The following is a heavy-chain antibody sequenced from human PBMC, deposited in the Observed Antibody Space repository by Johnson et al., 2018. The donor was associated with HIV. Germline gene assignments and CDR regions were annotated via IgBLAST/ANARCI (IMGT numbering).Heavy chain of an antibody. Sequence: QVQLVESGGGLVKPGGSLRLSCAASGFAFSDYYMAWIRQAPGKGLEWVSFISSGSHSIYYADSVKGRFTISRDNSKNALYLQMNSLRDEDTAVYYCARGFDAFDFWGQGTMVTVSS. J-gene: IGHJ3*01. CDR3: ARGFDAFDF. V-gene: IGHV3-11*01. CDR1: GFAFSDYY. CDR2: ISSGSHSI.